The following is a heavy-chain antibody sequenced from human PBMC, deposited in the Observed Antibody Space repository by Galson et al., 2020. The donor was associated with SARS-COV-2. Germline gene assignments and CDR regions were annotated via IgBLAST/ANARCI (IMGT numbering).Heavy chain of an antibody. J-gene: IGHJ6*02. CDR2: ISSSSSYI. V-gene: IGHV3-21*01. CDR1: GFTFSSYS. CDR3: ASLPAAGNRAYYYYGMDV. Sequence: AGGSLRLSCAASGFTFSSYSMNWVRQAPAKGLEWVSSISSSSSYIYYADSVKGRFTISRDNAKNSLYLQMNSLRAEDTAVYYCASLPAAGNRAYYYYGMDVWGQGTTVTVSS. D-gene: IGHD6-13*01.